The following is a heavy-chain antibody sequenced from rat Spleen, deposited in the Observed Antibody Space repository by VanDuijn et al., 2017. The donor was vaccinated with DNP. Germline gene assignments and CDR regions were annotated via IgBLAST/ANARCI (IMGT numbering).Heavy chain of an antibody. CDR3: ARGPNYGGYPDYFDY. J-gene: IGHJ2*01. D-gene: IGHD1-11*01. CDR1: GFTFSSYW. CDR2: ITSSGGST. Sequence: EVQLVESGGGLVQPGRSLKLSCAASGFTFSSYWMYWIRQAPGKGLEWVASITSSGGSTYYPDSVKGRFTISRDNAKNTLYLQMSKLGSEDTAIYYCARGPNYGGYPDYFDYWGQGVMVTVSS. V-gene: IGHV5-58*01.